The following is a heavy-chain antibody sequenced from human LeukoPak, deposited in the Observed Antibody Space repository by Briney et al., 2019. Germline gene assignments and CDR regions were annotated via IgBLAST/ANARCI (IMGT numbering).Heavy chain of an antibody. CDR1: GFTFSSYA. CDR2: ISSNGGST. D-gene: IGHD5-18*01. CDR3: ARGVGIQLWFDAFDI. J-gene: IGHJ3*02. V-gene: IGHV3-64*01. Sequence: PGGSLRLSCAASGFTFSSYAMHWVRQAPGKGLEYVSAISSNGGSTYYANSVKGRFTISRDNSKNTLYLQMGSLRAEDMAVYYCARGVGIQLWFDAFDIWGQGTMVTVSS.